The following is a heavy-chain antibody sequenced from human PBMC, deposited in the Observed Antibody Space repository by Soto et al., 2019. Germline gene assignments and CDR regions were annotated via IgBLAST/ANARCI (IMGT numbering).Heavy chain of an antibody. Sequence: GGSLRLSCAASGFTFSNAWMSWVRQAPGKGLEWVGRIKSKTDGGTTDYAAPVKGRFTISRDDSKNTLYLQMNSLKTEDTAVYYCTISPQAELYGDYAWGQGTLVTVSS. CDR1: GFTFSNAW. V-gene: IGHV3-15*01. D-gene: IGHD4-17*01. J-gene: IGHJ4*02. CDR3: TISPQAELYGDYA. CDR2: IKSKTDGGTT.